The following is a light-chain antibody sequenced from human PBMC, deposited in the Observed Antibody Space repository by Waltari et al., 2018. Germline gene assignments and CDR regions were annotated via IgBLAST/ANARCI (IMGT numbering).Light chain of an antibody. CDR1: SLDDNN. CDR3: QAWDSSTAV. J-gene: IGLJ3*02. V-gene: IGLV3-1*01. CDR2: QDR. Sequence: SYELTQPPSLSVSRGQSATITCSGASLDDNNVCWDQQKPGQSPVLVMYQDRKRPSGIPERFSGSNSGNTATLTISAAQGMDEADYYCQAWDSSTAVFGGGTKLTVL.